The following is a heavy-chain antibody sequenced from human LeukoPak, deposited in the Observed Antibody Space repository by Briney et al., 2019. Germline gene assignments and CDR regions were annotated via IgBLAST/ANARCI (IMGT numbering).Heavy chain of an antibody. D-gene: IGHD2-2*02. CDR3: ARVSCSSTSCYMANWFDP. CDR2: IKQDGSEK. J-gene: IGHJ5*02. Sequence: PGGSLRLSCAASGFTFSSYWMSWVRQAPGKGLEWVANIKQDGSEKYYVDSVKGRFTISRDNAKNSLYLQMNSLRVEDTALYHCARVSCSSTSCYMANWFDPWGQGTLVTVSS. CDR1: GFTFSSYW. V-gene: IGHV3-7*03.